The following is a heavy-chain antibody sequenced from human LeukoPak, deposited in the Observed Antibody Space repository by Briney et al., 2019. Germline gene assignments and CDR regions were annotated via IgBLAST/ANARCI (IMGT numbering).Heavy chain of an antibody. V-gene: IGHV3-30*02. CDR3: AREVGNDGPWD. CDR1: GFTFSSYG. CDR2: IRSDGSTK. D-gene: IGHD1-1*01. Sequence: GGSLRLSCAASGFTFSSYGMYWVRQAPGKGLDRVAFIRSDGSTKYYADFVKGRFTISRDNSKNTLYLQMNTLITEDTAVYYCAREVGNDGPWDWGQGTLVTVSS. J-gene: IGHJ4*02.